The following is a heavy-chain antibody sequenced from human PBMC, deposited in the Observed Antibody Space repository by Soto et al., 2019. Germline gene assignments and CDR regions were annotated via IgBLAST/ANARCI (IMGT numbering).Heavy chain of an antibody. J-gene: IGHJ4*02. Sequence: PSETLSLTCAVSGVSLTSGNWWTWVRQSPQRGLEYIGEIFHDGTANYYPSFERRVAMSVDTSRNQFSLKLTSVTAADTAVYFCARPVYDTRLNYMYFDFWGPGTLVTVS. CDR2: IFHDGTA. CDR1: GVSLTSGNW. CDR3: ARPVYDTRLNYMYFDF. V-gene: IGHV4-4*02. D-gene: IGHD3-10*01.